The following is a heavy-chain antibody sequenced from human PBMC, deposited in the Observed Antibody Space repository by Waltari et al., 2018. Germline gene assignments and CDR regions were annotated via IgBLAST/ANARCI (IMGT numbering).Heavy chain of an antibody. D-gene: IGHD3-3*01. V-gene: IGHV1-2*02. CDR1: GYTFTGYY. CDR3: ARDRITIFGVASGWFDP. CDR2: INPNSGGT. J-gene: IGHJ5*02. Sequence: QVQLVQSGAEVKKPGASVKVSCKASGYTFTGYYMHWVRQAPGQGLEWMGWINPNSGGTNYAQKFQGRVTMTRDTSISTAYMELSRLRSDDTAVYYCARDRITIFGVASGWFDPWGQGTLVTVSS.